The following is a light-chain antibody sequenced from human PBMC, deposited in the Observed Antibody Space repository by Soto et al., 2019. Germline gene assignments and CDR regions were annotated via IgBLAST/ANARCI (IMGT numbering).Light chain of an antibody. V-gene: IGLV2-14*01. CDR2: DVS. J-gene: IGLJ1*01. CDR1: SSDVGGYNY. Sequence: QSVLTQPASVSGSPGQSITISCTGTSSDVGGYNYVSWYQQHPGKAPKLMIYDVSNRPSGVSNRFSGSKSGNTASLTISGLQAEDEADYYCSSYTSSSTPNYVSGTGTKVTVL. CDR3: SSYTSSSTPNYV.